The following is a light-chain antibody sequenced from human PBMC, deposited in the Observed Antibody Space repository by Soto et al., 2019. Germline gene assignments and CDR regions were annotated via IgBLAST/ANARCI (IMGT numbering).Light chain of an antibody. CDR2: GAS. V-gene: IGKV3-15*01. CDR1: QSVSSN. J-gene: IGKJ3*01. CDR3: QQYDNWPFT. Sequence: EIVMTQSPATLSVSPGERATLSCRASQSVSSNLAWYQQKRGQAPRLLIYGASTRATGIPARFSGSGSGTEFTLTISSLQSGDFAVYYCQQYDNWPFTFGPGTKVDIK.